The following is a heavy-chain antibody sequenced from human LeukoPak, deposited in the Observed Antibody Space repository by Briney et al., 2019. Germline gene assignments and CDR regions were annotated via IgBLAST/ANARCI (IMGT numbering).Heavy chain of an antibody. J-gene: IGHJ3*02. Sequence: ASVSVSCKASGYTFTGHYIHWVRQAPGQGLECMGWINPDSGGTYSAQKFQGRVTMTRDTSTSTVYMELYSLRSDDTALYYCARDGHYPNAFDIWGRGTMVTVSS. CDR1: GYTFTGHY. CDR2: INPDSGGT. CDR3: ARDGHYPNAFDI. D-gene: IGHD3-10*01. V-gene: IGHV1-2*02.